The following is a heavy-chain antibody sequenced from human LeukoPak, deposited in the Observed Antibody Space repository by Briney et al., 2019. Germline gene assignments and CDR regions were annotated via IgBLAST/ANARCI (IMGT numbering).Heavy chain of an antibody. D-gene: IGHD2-8*01. CDR3: ARARRTFQMVDAFDI. Sequence: RASVKVSCKASGYTFTNFGISWVRQAPGQGLEWMGWISAYNGNTNYAQTLQGRVTMTTDTPTSTAFLDLRSLRSDDTAVYYCARARRTFQMVDAFDIWGQGTMTTVSS. V-gene: IGHV1-18*01. CDR2: ISAYNGNT. CDR1: GYTFTNFG. J-gene: IGHJ3*02.